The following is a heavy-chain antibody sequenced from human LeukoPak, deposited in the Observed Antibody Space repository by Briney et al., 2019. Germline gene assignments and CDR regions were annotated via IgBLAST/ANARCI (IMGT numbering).Heavy chain of an antibody. CDR3: ARDAHRIAVAGTCDY. J-gene: IGHJ4*02. CDR2: INPNSGGT. CDR1: GYTFTGYY. D-gene: IGHD6-19*01. Sequence: ASVKVSCKASGYTFTGYYMHWVRQAPGQGLEWMGWINPNSGGTNYAQKFQGRVTMTRDTSISTAYMGLSRLRSDDTAVYYCARDAHRIAVAGTCDYWGQGTLVTVSS. V-gene: IGHV1-2*02.